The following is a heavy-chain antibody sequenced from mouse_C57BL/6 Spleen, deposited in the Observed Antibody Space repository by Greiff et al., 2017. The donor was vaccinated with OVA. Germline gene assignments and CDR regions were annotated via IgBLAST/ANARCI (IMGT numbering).Heavy chain of an antibody. CDR1: GFSLTSYG. CDR2: IWSGGST. J-gene: IGHJ4*01. Sequence: VQLQQSGPGLVQPSQSLSITCTVSGFSLTSYGVHWVRQSPGKGLEWLGVIWSGGSTDYNAAFISRRSISKDNSKSQVFFKMNSLQADDTAIYYCARNWDVGAMDYWGQGTSVTVSS. V-gene: IGHV2-2*01. D-gene: IGHD4-1*01. CDR3: ARNWDVGAMDY.